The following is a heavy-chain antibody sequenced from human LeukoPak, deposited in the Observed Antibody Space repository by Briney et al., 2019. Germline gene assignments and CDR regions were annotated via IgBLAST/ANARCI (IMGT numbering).Heavy chain of an antibody. J-gene: IGHJ6*02. D-gene: IGHD3-9*01. CDR1: GGSFSGYY. V-gene: IGHV4-34*01. CDR2: INHSGST. CDR3: ARGLPLRYFDWLFGPPSRGMDV. Sequence: SETLSLTCAVYGGSFSGYYWSWIRQPPGKGLEWIGEINHSGSTNYYPSLESRVTISVDTSKNQFSLKLSSVTAADTAVYYCARGLPLRYFDWLFGPPSRGMDVWGQGTTVTVSS.